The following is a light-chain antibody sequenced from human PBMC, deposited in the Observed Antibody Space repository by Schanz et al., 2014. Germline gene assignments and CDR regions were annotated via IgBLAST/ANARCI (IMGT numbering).Light chain of an antibody. J-gene: IGLJ3*02. Sequence: QSALTQPASVSGSPGQSITISCTGTSSDVGGYNDVSWYQQHPGKAPKLMIYDVSNRPSGVSNRFSGSKSGNTASLTISGLQAEDEADYYCSSYAGTNNFGVFGGGTKLTVL. CDR1: SSDVGGYND. CDR2: DVS. V-gene: IGLV2-14*01. CDR3: SSYAGTNNFGV.